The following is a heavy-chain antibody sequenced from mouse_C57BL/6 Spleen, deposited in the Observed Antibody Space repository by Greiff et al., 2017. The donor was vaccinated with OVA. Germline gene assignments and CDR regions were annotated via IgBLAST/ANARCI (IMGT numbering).Heavy chain of an antibody. CDR2: IRNNANGYTT. J-gene: IGHJ1*03. CDR1: GFTFTDYY. D-gene: IGHD1-1*01. V-gene: IGHV7-3*01. CDR3: ARLYYYGSSYGWYFDV. Sequence: EVHLVESGGGLVQPGGSLSLSCAASGFTFTDYYMSWVRQPPGKALEWLGFIRNNANGYTTEYSASVKGRFTISRDNSQSILSLQMNALRAEDSATYYCARLYYYGSSYGWYFDVWGTGTTVTVSS.